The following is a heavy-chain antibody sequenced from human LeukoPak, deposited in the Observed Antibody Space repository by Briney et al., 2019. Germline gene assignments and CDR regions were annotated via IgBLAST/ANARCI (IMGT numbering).Heavy chain of an antibody. CDR3: ARPYDTSGYYNYYLDY. D-gene: IGHD3-22*01. V-gene: IGHV1-18*01. CDR2: ISAYNVNT. CDR1: GYNLISYG. Sequence: GESLKISCKASGYNLISYGIIWVRQAPGQGLEWMGWISAYNVNTNYAQKFRGRVTMTTDTSTSTAYMELRSLKSDDTAVYFCARPYDTSGYYNYYLDYWGQGTLVTVSS. J-gene: IGHJ4*02.